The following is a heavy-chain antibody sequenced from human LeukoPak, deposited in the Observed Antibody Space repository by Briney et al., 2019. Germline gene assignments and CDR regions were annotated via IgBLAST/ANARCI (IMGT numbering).Heavy chain of an antibody. D-gene: IGHD6-19*01. CDR3: ATLVIAVAGGFGDY. J-gene: IGHJ4*02. CDR2: INPNSGGT. Sequence: ASVKVSCKASGYTFTGYYMQWVRQAPGQGLEWMGWINPNSGGTNYAQKFQGRVTMTRDTSISTGYMELSRLRSDDTAVYYCATLVIAVAGGFGDYWGQGTLVTVSS. CDR1: GYTFTGYY. V-gene: IGHV1-2*02.